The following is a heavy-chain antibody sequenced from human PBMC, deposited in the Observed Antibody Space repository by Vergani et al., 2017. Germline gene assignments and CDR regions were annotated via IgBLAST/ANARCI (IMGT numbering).Heavy chain of an antibody. CDR3: AKDRWGYCSSTSCYRPGYFDY. CDR1: GYTLTELS. V-gene: IGHV1-24*01. CDR2: FDPEDGET. D-gene: IGHD2-2*02. J-gene: IGHJ4*02. Sequence: QVQLVQSGAEVKKPGASVKVSCKVSGYTLTELSMHWVRQAPGKGLEWMGGFDPEDGETIYAQKFQGRVTMTEDTATDTAYMELSSLRSEDTAVYYCAKDRWGYCSSTSCYRPGYFDYWGQGTLVTVSS.